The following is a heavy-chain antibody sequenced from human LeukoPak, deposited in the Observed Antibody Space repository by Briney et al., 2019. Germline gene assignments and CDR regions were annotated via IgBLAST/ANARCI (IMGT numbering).Heavy chain of an antibody. CDR1: GFTFSTDH. CDR2: SYSEEWVAISYSGGTS. CDR3: ARGEGLFDY. Sequence: GGSLRLSCAASGFTFSTDHMSWVRQAPGKGLEWVAFSYSEEWVAISYSGGTSQYAESVKGRFTISRDNSKNTLYLQMNSLRAEDTAVYYCARGEGLFDYWGQGTLVTVSS. J-gene: IGHJ4*02. V-gene: IGHV3-53*01.